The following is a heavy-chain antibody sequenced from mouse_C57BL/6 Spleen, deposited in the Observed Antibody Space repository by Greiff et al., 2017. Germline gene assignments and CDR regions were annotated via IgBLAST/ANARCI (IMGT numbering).Heavy chain of an antibody. V-gene: IGHV14-1*01. CDR3: TTYGCSYRAWFAY. CDR2: IDPEDGDT. J-gene: IGHJ3*01. Sequence: EVQLQQSGAELVRPGASVKLSCTASGFNFKDYYMHWVKQRPEQGLEWIGRIDPEDGDTEYAPKFQGKATMTADTSSNTAYLQLSSLTSEDSAVYYCTTYGCSYRAWFAYWGQGTLVTVSA. CDR1: GFNFKDYY. D-gene: IGHD1-1*01.